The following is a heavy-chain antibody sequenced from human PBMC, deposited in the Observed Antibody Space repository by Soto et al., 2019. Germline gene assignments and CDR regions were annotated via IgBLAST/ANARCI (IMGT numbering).Heavy chain of an antibody. Sequence: VGSLRLSCAASGFTFSNAWMSWVRQAPGKGLEWVGRIKSKTDGGTTDYAAPVKGRFTISRDDSKNTLYLQMNSLKTEDTAVYYCTTAVVPAARAYYYYGMDVWGQGTTVTV. J-gene: IGHJ6*02. D-gene: IGHD2-2*01. CDR3: TTAVVPAARAYYYYGMDV. V-gene: IGHV3-15*01. CDR2: IKSKTDGGTT. CDR1: GFTFSNAW.